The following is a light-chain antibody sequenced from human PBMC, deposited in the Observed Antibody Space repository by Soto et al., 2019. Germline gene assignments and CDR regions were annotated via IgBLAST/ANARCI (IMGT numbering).Light chain of an antibody. V-gene: IGLV1-44*01. CDR2: SNN. CDR1: FXNIGSNY. Sequence: QSVLTQPPSASGTPGQRVTISCSGRFXNIGSNYVYWYQQLPGTAPKLLIYSNNQRPSGVPDRFSGSKSGTSASLAISGLQSEDEADYYCAAWDDSLNYVFGTGTKVTVL. CDR3: AAWDDSLNYV. J-gene: IGLJ1*01.